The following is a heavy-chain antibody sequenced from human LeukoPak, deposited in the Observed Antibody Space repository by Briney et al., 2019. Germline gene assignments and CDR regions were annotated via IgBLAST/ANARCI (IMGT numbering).Heavy chain of an antibody. Sequence: PSETLSLTCTVSGYSISSGYYWGWIRQPPGKGLEWIGSIYHSGSTYYNPSLKSRVTISVDTSKNQFSLKLSSVTAADTAVYYCARHLRRDGYNYLGLDYWGQGTLVTVSS. J-gene: IGHJ4*02. CDR1: GYSISSGYY. CDR3: ARHLRRDGYNYLGLDY. CDR2: IYHSGST. D-gene: IGHD5-24*01. V-gene: IGHV4-38-2*02.